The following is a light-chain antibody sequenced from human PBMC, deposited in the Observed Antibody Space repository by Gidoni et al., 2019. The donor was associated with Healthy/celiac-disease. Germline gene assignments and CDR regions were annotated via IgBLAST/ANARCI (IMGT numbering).Light chain of an antibody. CDR3: MQALQTPPYT. CDR2: LGS. Sequence: DIAMTPSPLSLPVTPGEPASISCRSSQSLLHSNGYNYLDWYLQKPGQSPQLLIYLGSNRASGVPDRFSGSGSGTDFTLKISRVEAEDVGVYYCMQALQTPPYTFGQGTKLEIK. J-gene: IGKJ2*01. CDR1: QSLLHSNGYNY. V-gene: IGKV2-28*01.